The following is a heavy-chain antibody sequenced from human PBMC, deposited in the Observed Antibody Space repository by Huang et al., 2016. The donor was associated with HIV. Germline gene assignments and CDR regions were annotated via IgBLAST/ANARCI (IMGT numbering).Heavy chain of an antibody. J-gene: IGHJ4*02. CDR3: AKEGDTGAALDY. CDR1: GFTVSTNY. D-gene: IGHD2-8*02. CDR2: IYSGGTT. V-gene: IGHV3-53*01. Sequence: EVQLVESGGGLIQPGGSLRLSCAASGFTVSTNYMTWVRQAPGKGLEWVSLIYSGGTTYYADSVKGRFTISRDDSENTLYLHMTSLRAGDTAVYYCAKEGDTGAALDYWGQGTLVTVS.